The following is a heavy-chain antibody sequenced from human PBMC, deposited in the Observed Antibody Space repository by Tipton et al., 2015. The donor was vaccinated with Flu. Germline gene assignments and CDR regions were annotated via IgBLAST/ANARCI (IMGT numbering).Heavy chain of an antibody. CDR2: ILAVFGVT. D-gene: IGHD1-26*01. CDR3: AGHSGDGRRNHFGF. Sequence: QLVQSGAEVKKPGSSVRVSCKASGGIFRAHGISWVRQAPGQGLECMGGILAVFGVTRYAQKFQGRVTLTADESTTTVYMELSSRRSGGPAMYCCAGHSGDGRRNHFGFGGQGTLVTVTS. V-gene: IGHV1-69*01. CDR1: GGIFRAHG. J-gene: IGHJ4*02.